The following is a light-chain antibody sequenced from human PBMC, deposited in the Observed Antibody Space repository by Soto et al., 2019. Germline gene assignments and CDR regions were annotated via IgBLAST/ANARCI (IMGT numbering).Light chain of an antibody. CDR1: QSVSSNS. V-gene: IGKV3-20*01. Sequence: EIVLTQSPGTLSLSPGEGDTLSCRASQSVSSNSLAWYQQKPGQAPRLLIYGASTRATGIPDRFSGSGSGTDFTLIINRLEPEDVAIYYCQQYGGSPRITFGQGTRLEIK. J-gene: IGKJ5*01. CDR3: QQYGGSPRIT. CDR2: GAS.